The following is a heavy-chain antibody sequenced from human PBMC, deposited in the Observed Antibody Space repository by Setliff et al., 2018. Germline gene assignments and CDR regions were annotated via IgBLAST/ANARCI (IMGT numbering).Heavy chain of an antibody. V-gene: IGHV4-39*07. CDR3: ARVGVLWFGELLGAFDI. CDR1: GGSISSSSYY. Sequence: SETLSLTCTVSGGSISSSSYYWGWIRQPPGKGLEWIGSIYYSGSTYYNPSLKSRVTISVDTSKNQFSLKLSSVTAADTAVYYCARVGVLWFGELLGAFDICGQGTMVTVSS. J-gene: IGHJ3*02. CDR2: IYYSGST. D-gene: IGHD3-10*01.